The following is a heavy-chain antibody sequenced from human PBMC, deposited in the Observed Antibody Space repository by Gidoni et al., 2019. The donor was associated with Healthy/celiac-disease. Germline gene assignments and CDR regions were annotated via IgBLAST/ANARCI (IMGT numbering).Heavy chain of an antibody. V-gene: IGHV3-9*01. J-gene: IGHJ4*02. CDR2: ISWNSGSI. Sequence: EVQLVESGGGLVQPGRSLRLSCAASGFPFDDYAMHWVRQAPGKGLEWVSGISWNSGSIGYADSVKGRFTISRDNAKNSLYLQMNSLRAEDTALYYCAKDIHRLIAAAGYWGQGTLVTVSS. CDR1: GFPFDDYA. CDR3: AKDIHRLIAAAGY. D-gene: IGHD6-13*01.